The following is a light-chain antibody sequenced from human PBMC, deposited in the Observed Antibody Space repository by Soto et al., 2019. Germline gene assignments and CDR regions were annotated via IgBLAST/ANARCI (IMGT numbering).Light chain of an antibody. J-gene: IGKJ1*01. Sequence: EIVLTQSPGTLSLSPGERATLSCRASQSVSSSYLAWYQQKPGQAPRLLIYGASSRATGIPDRFSGSGSGTDFTLTISSLQSDDFAIYYCQQYNNWPPKTFGQGTKVDIK. CDR3: QQYNNWPPKT. V-gene: IGKV3-20*01. CDR1: QSVSSSY. CDR2: GAS.